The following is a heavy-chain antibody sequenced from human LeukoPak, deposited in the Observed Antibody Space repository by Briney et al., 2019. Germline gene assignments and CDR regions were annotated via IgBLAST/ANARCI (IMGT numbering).Heavy chain of an antibody. D-gene: IGHD2-8*01. CDR1: VYTLTELS. CDR3: ATLGYCTNGVCYHGWFDP. V-gene: IGHV1-24*01. J-gene: IGHJ5*02. CDR2: FDPEDGET. Sequence: ASVTVSSKVSVYTLTELSMHWVRQAPGKGREWMGGFDPEDGETIYAQKFQGRVTMTEDTSTDTTYMELSSLRSEDTAVYYCATLGYCTNGVCYHGWFDPWGQGTLVTVSS.